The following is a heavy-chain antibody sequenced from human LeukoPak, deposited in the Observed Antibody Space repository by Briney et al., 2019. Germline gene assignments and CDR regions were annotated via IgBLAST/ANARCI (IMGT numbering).Heavy chain of an antibody. CDR2: ISSSGSTI. Sequence: GGSLRLSCAASGFTFSSYEMNWVRQAPGKGLEWVSYISSSGSTIYYADSVKGRFTISRDNAKNSLYLQMNSLRAEDTAVYYCARGPLGGSGSFDYWGQGTLVTVSS. J-gene: IGHJ4*02. CDR3: ARGPLGGSGSFDY. CDR1: GFTFSSYE. V-gene: IGHV3-48*03. D-gene: IGHD3-10*01.